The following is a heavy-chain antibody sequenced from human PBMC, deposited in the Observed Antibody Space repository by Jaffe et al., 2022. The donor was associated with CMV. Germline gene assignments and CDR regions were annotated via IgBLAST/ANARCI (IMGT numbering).Heavy chain of an antibody. D-gene: IGHD1-26*01. V-gene: IGHV3-48*03. CDR2: ISSSGSTI. CDR1: GFTFSSYE. CDR3: ARDANLVGATIFDY. Sequence: EVQLVESGGGLVQPGGSLRLSCAASGFTFSSYEMNWVRQAPGKGLEWVSYISSSGSTIYYADSVKGRFTISRDNAKNSLYLQMNSLRAEDTAVYYCARDANLVGATIFDYWGQGTLVTVSS. J-gene: IGHJ4*02.